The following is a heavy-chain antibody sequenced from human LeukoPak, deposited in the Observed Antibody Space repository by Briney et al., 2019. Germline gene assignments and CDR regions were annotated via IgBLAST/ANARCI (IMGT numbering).Heavy chain of an antibody. J-gene: IGHJ4*02. V-gene: IGHV2-70*04. CDR1: GFSLSTSGMR. Sequence: SGPALVKPTQTLTLTCTFSGFSLSTSGMRVSWIRQPPGKALEWLARIDWDDDKFYSTSLKTRLTISKDTSKNQVVLTMTNMDPVDTATYYCAASPGTTGERDYWGQGTLVTVSS. D-gene: IGHD1-7*01. CDR2: IDWDDDK. CDR3: AASPGTTGERDY.